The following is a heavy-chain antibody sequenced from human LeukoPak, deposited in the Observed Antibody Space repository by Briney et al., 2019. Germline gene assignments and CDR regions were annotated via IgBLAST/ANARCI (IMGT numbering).Heavy chain of an antibody. D-gene: IGHD2-2*01. J-gene: IGHJ5*02. CDR1: GGSISSGAYY. Sequence: SETLSLTCTVSGGSISSGAYYWSWIRQVPGKGLEWIGYGYFRGNTFYNPSLKGRVTISVDTSNNHFSLQLNSVTAADTAVYYCAREGHRYCSSTSCYGRWFDPWGQGTLVTVSS. V-gene: IGHV4-31*03. CDR3: AREGHRYCSSTSCYGRWFDP. CDR2: GYFRGNT.